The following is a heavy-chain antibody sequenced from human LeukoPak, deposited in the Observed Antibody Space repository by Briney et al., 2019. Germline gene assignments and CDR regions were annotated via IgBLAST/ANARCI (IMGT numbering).Heavy chain of an antibody. CDR1: GGSISSGGYY. Sequence: SETLSLTCTVSGGSISSGGYYWSWIRQHPGKGLEWIGYIYYSGSTYYNPSLKSRVTISVDTSKNQFSLKLSSVTAADTAVYYCARDLSGYGAFDIWGQGTMVTVSS. CDR2: IYYSGST. CDR3: ARDLSGYGAFDI. V-gene: IGHV4-31*03. J-gene: IGHJ3*02. D-gene: IGHD6-13*01.